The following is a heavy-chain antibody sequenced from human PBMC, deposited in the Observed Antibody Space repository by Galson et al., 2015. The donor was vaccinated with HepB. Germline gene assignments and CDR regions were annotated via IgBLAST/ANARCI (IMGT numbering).Heavy chain of an antibody. CDR1: GFTFSSYW. J-gene: IGHJ4*02. CDR3: ARASMVAKGIDY. V-gene: IGHV3-74*01. CDR2: INSDGSST. D-gene: IGHD5-12*01. Sequence: SLRLSCAASGFTFSSYWMHWVRQAPGKGLVWVSRINSDGSSTSYADSVKGRFTISRDNAKNTLYLQMNSLRAEDTAVYYCARASMVAKGIDYWGQGTLVTVSS.